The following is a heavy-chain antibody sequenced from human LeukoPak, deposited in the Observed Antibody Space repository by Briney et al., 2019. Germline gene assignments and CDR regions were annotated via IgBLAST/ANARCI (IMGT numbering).Heavy chain of an antibody. CDR2: IYPGDSDT. V-gene: IGHV5-51*01. CDR1: GYSFTSYW. CDR3: ARQVAHYYYYMDV. Sequence: GESLKISCKGSGYSFTSYWIGWVRQMPGKGLEWMGIIYPGDSDTRYSPSSQGQVTISADKSISTAYLQWSSLKASDTAMYYCARQVAHYYYYMDVWGKGTTVTVSS. J-gene: IGHJ6*03.